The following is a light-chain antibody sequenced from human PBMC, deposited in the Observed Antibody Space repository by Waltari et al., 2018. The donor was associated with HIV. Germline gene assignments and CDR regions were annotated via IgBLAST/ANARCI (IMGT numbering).Light chain of an antibody. CDR2: GTS. CDR1: QTVKTY. V-gene: IGKV1-39*01. Sequence: DIQITQSPSSLSASIGWRVTITCRPSQTVKTYLNWYLQKPGKAPSLLIHGTSTLQSGVPSRFSGTGSGTHFTLTINDLQPEDCGIYYCQQSYSTPLTFGGGT. J-gene: IGKJ4*01. CDR3: QQSYSTPLT.